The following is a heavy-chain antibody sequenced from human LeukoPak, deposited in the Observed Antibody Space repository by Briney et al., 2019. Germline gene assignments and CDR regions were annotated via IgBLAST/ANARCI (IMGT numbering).Heavy chain of an antibody. Sequence: GASVKVSCKASGYTYTSYAMNWVRQAPGQGLEWMGWINTNTGNPTYAQGFTGRFVFSLDTSVNTAYLQISSLKAEDTAVYYCASAGKPVYYYYMDVWGKGTTVTVSS. V-gene: IGHV7-4-1*02. CDR3: ASAGKPVYYYYMDV. CDR2: INTNTGNP. CDR1: GYTYTSYA. J-gene: IGHJ6*03.